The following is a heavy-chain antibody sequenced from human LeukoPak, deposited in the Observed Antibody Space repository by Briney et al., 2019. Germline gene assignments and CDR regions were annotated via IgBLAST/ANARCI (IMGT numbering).Heavy chain of an antibody. V-gene: IGHV3-33*01. CDR1: GFTFSSYG. J-gene: IGHJ3*02. CDR3: ARALAYGSGIPNDAFDI. Sequence: GSLRLSCAASGFTFSSYGMHWVRQAPGKGLEWVAVIWHDGSNKYYADSVKGRFTISRDNSKNTLYLQMNSLRAEDTAVYYCARALAYGSGIPNDAFDIWGQGTMVTVSS. D-gene: IGHD3-10*01. CDR2: IWHDGSNK.